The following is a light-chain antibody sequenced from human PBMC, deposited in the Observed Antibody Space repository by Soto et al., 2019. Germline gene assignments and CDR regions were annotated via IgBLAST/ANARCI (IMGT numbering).Light chain of an antibody. Sequence: ENVLTQSPGTLSLSPGERATLTCRASQSIIGNQLAWYRQKPGQPPRLLIYNGPHRATGIPDRFSGSGSGTDFTLTISSLQPDDFATYYCQHYNSYSEAFGQGIKVDIK. CDR2: NGP. CDR1: QSIIGNQ. V-gene: IGKV3-20*01. J-gene: IGKJ1*01. CDR3: QHYNSYSEA.